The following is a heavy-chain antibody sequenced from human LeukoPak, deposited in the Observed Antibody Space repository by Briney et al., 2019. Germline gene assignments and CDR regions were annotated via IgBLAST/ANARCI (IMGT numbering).Heavy chain of an antibody. CDR1: GFTFSSYA. Sequence: GGSLRLSCAASGFTFSSYAMNWVRQAPGKGLEWVSSIGNSGHNTYYADSVKGRFTVSRDNSKNTLYLQMNSLRVEDTAVYYCAKEKATVVTGGTDYWGQGTLVTVSS. V-gene: IGHV3-23*01. CDR3: AKEKATVVTGGTDY. D-gene: IGHD4-23*01. J-gene: IGHJ4*02. CDR2: IGNSGHNT.